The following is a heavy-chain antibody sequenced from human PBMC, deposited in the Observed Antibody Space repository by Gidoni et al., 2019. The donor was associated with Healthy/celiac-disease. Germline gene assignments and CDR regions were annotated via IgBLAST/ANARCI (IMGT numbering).Heavy chain of an antibody. J-gene: IGHJ3*02. Sequence: QVTLKESGPVLVKPTETLTLTCTVSGFSLSNARMGVSWIRQPPGKALEWLAHIFSNDEKSYSTSLKSRLTISKDTSKSQVVLTMTNMDPVDTATYYCARIYTYYDFWSGYFPAPPEWEYAFDIWGQGTMVTVSS. CDR1: GFSLSNARMG. CDR2: IFSNDEK. V-gene: IGHV2-26*01. CDR3: ARIYTYYDFWSGYFPAPPEWEYAFDI. D-gene: IGHD3-3*01.